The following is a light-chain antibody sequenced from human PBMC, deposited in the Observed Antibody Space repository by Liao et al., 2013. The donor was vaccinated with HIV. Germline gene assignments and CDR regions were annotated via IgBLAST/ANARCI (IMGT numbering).Light chain of an antibody. J-gene: IGLJ1*01. Sequence: SYELTQPPSVSVAPEETARITCGGNNIGGKSVHWYQQKAGQAPVLVIYNDRDRPSGIPERISGSNSGNMATLTISRVEAGDEADYYCQVWDSTSDHPGYVFGTGTKVTVL. V-gene: IGLV3-21*01. CDR1: NIGGKS. CDR2: NDR. CDR3: QVWDSTSDHPGYV.